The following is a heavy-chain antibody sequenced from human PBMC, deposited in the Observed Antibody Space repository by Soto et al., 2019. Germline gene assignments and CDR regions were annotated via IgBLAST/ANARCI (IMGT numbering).Heavy chain of an antibody. Sequence: QLQLQESGPGLVKPSETLSLTCTVSVGSISSSSYYWGWIRQPPGKGLEWIGSIYYSGSTYYNPSRKRRHTVPLDPSLNQFTVEPSAVPGVRRAGHFCARHVGVRYCTRRFFDFRGPGTLVAVSS. J-gene: IGHJ4*02. CDR2: IYYSGST. CDR3: ARHVGVRYCTRRFFDF. CDR1: VGSISSSSYY. V-gene: IGHV4-39*01. D-gene: IGHD2-8*01.